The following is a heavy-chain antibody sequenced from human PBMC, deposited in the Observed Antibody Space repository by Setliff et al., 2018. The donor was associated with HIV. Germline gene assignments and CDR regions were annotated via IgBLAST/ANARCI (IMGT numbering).Heavy chain of an antibody. CDR2: IYYSGST. V-gene: IGHV4-39*01. CDR1: GGSISSSSYY. CDR3: ASRVYYYDSSGYLREEGFDP. Sequence: PSETLSLTCTVSGGSISSSSYYWGWIRQPPGKGLEWIGSIYYSGSTYYNPSLKSRVTISVDTSKNQFSLKLSSVTAADAAVYYCASRVYYYDSSGYLREEGFDPWGQGTLVTAPQ. J-gene: IGHJ5*02. D-gene: IGHD3-22*01.